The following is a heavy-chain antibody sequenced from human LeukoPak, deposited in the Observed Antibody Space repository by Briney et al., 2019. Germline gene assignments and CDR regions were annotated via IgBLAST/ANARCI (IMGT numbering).Heavy chain of an antibody. Sequence: GRSLRLSCAASGFTFSFYGMHWVRQAPGKGLEWVAIISNDGSNKYYADSVKGRFTISRDNFRNTLYLEMNSLRAEDTAVYYCTKDRPSDSGYDWAFDYWGQGTLVTVS. CDR2: ISNDGSNK. CDR1: GFTFSFYG. J-gene: IGHJ4*02. CDR3: TKDRPSDSGYDWAFDY. D-gene: IGHD5-12*01. V-gene: IGHV3-30*18.